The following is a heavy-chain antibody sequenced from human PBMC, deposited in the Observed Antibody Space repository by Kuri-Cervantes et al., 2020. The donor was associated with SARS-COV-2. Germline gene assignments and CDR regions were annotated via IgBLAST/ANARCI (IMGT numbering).Heavy chain of an antibody. CDR3: ARGFPTVTTWLGYYYYGMDV. V-gene: IGHV3-48*01. Sequence: GGSLRLSCAASGFTFSSYAMNWVRQAPGKGLEWVSYISSSSSTIYYADSVKGRFAISRDNAKNSLYLQMNSLRAEDTAVYYCARGFPTVTTWLGYYYYGMDVWGQGTTVTVYS. J-gene: IGHJ6*02. CDR1: GFTFSSYA. D-gene: IGHD4-17*01. CDR2: ISSSSSTI.